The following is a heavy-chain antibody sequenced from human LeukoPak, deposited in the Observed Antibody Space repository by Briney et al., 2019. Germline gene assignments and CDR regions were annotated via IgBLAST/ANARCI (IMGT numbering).Heavy chain of an antibody. D-gene: IGHD2/OR15-2a*01. CDR1: GYTFTSYG. CDR2: ISAYNGNT. J-gene: IGHJ4*02. CDR3: ARAFSRRYYFDY. Sequence: ASVKVSCKASGYTFTSYGISWVRQAPGQGLEWMGWISAYNGNTNYAQKLQGRVTMTTDASTSTAYMELRSLRSDDTAVYYCARAFSRRYYFDYWGQGTLVTVSS. V-gene: IGHV1-18*01.